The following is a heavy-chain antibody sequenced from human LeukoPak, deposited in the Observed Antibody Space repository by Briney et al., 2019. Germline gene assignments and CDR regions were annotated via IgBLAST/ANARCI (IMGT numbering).Heavy chain of an antibody. V-gene: IGHV4-39*07. CDR1: GGSIDSSRYY. CDR2: IYYSRTT. Sequence: PSETLSLTCTVSGGSIDSSRYYWGWVRQPPGKGLEWIGSIYYSRTTYYNPSLKSRVSILADTSKNHFSLKLSSVTAADTAVYYCARDPRDSTPFDYWGQGTLVTVSS. CDR3: ARDPRDSTPFDY. J-gene: IGHJ4*02. D-gene: IGHD2-15*01.